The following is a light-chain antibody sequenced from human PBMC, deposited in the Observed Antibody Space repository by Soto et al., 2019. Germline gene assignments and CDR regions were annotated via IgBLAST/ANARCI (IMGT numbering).Light chain of an antibody. CDR3: QVWDSSSDSYV. J-gene: IGLJ1*01. CDR2: DDS. CDR1: NIGSKS. V-gene: IGLV3-21*02. Sequence: SYELTQPPSVSVAPGQTARITCGGTNIGSKSVHWYQQKPGQAPVLVVYDDSDRPSGIPERFSGSNSGNTATLTISRVEAGDEADYYCQVWDSSSDSYVFGTGTKLTVL.